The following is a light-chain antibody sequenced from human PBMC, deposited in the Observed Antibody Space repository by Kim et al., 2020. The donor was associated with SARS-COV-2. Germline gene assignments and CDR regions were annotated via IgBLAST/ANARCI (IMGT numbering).Light chain of an antibody. CDR1: SSDVGGYEY. J-gene: IGLJ1*01. Sequence: QSALTQPRSVSGSPGQSVTISCTGTSSDVGGYEYVSGHQQHPGKAPKLIIYDVSQRPSGVPDRFSGSKSGNTASLTISGLQAEDDADYYCCSYAGSKTLRAFGTGTKVTVL. CDR2: DVS. CDR3: CSYAGSKTLRA. V-gene: IGLV2-11*01.